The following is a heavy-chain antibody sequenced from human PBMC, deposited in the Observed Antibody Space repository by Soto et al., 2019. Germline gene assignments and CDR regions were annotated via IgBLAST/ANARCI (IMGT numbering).Heavy chain of an antibody. D-gene: IGHD6-6*01. CDR3: ASIAARPSEYKPGYFDY. V-gene: IGHV4-34*01. J-gene: IGHJ4*02. CDR2: INHSGST. Sequence: QVQLQQWGAGLLKPSETLSLTCAVYGGSFSGYYWSWIRQPPGKGLEWIGEINHSGSTNYNPSLKSRVTISVDTSKNQFSLKLSSVTAADTAVYYCASIAARPSEYKPGYFDYWGQGTLVTVSS. CDR1: GGSFSGYY.